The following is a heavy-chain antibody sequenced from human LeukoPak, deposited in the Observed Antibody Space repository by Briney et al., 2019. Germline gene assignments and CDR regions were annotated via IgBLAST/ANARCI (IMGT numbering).Heavy chain of an antibody. V-gene: IGHV1-2*02. CDR2: INPNSGGT. D-gene: IGHD3-22*01. Sequence: WASVKVSCKASGYTFTGYYIHWVRQAPGQGLAWMGWINPNSGGTNYAQKFQGRVTMTRDTSISTAYMELSRLRSDDTAVYYCARSRYYDSSGYPFDPWGQGTLVTVSS. CDR3: ARSRYYDSSGYPFDP. CDR1: GYTFTGYY. J-gene: IGHJ5*02.